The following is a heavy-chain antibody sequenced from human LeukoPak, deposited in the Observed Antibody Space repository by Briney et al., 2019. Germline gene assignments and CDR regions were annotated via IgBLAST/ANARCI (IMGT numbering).Heavy chain of an antibody. CDR1: GFTFDDYA. CDR3: AKANGGNSIGWFDP. V-gene: IGHV3-9*01. D-gene: IGHD4-23*01. Sequence: GGSLRLSGAASGFTFDDYAMHWVRQAPGKGLEWVSGISWNSGSIGYADSVKGRFTISRDNAKNSLYLQMNSLRAEDTALYYCAKANGGNSIGWFDPWGQGTLVTVSS. J-gene: IGHJ5*02. CDR2: ISWNSGSI.